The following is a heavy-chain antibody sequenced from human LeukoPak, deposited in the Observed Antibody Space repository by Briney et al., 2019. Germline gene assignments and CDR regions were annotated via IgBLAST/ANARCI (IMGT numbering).Heavy chain of an antibody. Sequence: NPGGSLRLSCAASGFTFSSYSMNWVRQAPGKGLEWVSSISSSSSYIYYADSVKGRFTISRDNAKNSLYLQMNSLRAEDTAVYYCAKDLSGISSTGRTFDYWGQGTLVTVSS. CDR3: AKDLSGISSTGRTFDY. D-gene: IGHD1-1*01. J-gene: IGHJ4*02. CDR1: GFTFSSYS. CDR2: ISSSSSYI. V-gene: IGHV3-21*04.